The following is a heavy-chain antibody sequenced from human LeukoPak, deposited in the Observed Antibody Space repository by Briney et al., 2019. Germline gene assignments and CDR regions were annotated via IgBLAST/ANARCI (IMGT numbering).Heavy chain of an antibody. CDR3: ARDRTNWFDP. CDR1: GFTFSSSV. J-gene: IGHJ5*02. V-gene: IGHV3-33*01. CDR2: VWYDGSNK. Sequence: PGGSLRLSCAASGFTFSSSVMHWVRQAPGKGLEWVAVVWYDGSNKYYADSVKGRFTISRDNSKNTLYLQMNSLRAGDTAVYYCARDRTNWFDPWGQGTLVTVSS.